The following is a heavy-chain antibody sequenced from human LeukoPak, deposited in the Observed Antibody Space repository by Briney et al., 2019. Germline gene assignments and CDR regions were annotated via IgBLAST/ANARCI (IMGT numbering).Heavy chain of an antibody. V-gene: IGHV3-74*01. J-gene: IGHJ3*02. D-gene: IGHD1-26*01. Sequence: PGGSLRLSCAASGFTFSSNWMHWVRQGPGKGLVWVSRINSDGSGTSYADSVKGCFTISRDNAKNTLYLQMNSLRAEDTAVYYCARAGEGLLAYSFDIWGQGTMVTVSS. CDR3: ARAGEGLLAYSFDI. CDR2: INSDGSGT. CDR1: GFTFSSNW.